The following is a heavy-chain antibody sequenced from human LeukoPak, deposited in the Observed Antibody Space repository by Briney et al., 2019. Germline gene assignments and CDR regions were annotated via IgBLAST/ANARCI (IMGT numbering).Heavy chain of an antibody. V-gene: IGHV3-7*03. D-gene: IGHD3-3*01. CDR3: ARDPPRDYDFWSGYFAGYYYYGMDV. CDR2: IKQDGSEK. J-gene: IGHJ6*02. CDR1: GFTFSSYW. Sequence: GGSLRLSCAASGFTFSSYWMSRVRQAPGKGLEWVANIKQDGSEKYYVDSVKGRFTISRDNAKNSLYLQMNSLRAENTAVYYCARDPPRDYDFWSGYFAGYYYYGMDVWGQGTTVTVSS.